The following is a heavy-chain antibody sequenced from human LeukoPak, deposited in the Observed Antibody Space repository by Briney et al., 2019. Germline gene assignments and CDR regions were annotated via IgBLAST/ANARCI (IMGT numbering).Heavy chain of an antibody. CDR2: ISSSSSYI. J-gene: IGHJ4*02. CDR3: ARDLTTMVRGVIRSPG. CDR1: GFTFSDYY. D-gene: IGHD3-10*01. Sequence: KPGGSLRLSCAASGFTFSDYYMSWIRQAPGKGLEWVSSISSSSSYIYYADSVKGRFTISRDNAKNSLYLQMNSLRAEDTAVYYCARDLTTMVRGVIRSPGWGQGTLVTVSS. V-gene: IGHV3-11*06.